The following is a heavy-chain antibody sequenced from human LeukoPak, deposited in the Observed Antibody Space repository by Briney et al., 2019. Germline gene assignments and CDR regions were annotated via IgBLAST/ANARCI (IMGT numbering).Heavy chain of an antibody. CDR1: GFTFNTYS. Sequence: PGGSLRLSFAASGFTFNTYSMNWVRQAPGKGLEWVSSISSDSSYIYYADSVKGRFTISRDNAKNSLYLHMDSLRAEDTAVYYCARDRSRLSDNWGQGTLVTVSS. D-gene: IGHD2/OR15-2a*01. CDR3: ARDRSRLSDN. CDR2: ISSDSSYI. J-gene: IGHJ4*02. V-gene: IGHV3-21*01.